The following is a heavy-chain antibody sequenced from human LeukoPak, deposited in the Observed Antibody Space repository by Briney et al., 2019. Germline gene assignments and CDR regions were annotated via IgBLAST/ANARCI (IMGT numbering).Heavy chain of an antibody. D-gene: IGHD4-11*01. V-gene: IGHV3-53*01. CDR1: GFTVSSNY. CDR3: ARIYDYRELDV. J-gene: IGHJ6*04. CDR2: IYSGGST. Sequence: PGGSLRLSCAASGFTVSSNYMSWVRQAPGKGLEWVSVIYSGGSTYYADSVKGRFTISRDNSKNTLYLQMNSLRAEDTAVYYCARIYDYRELDVWGKGTTVTVSS.